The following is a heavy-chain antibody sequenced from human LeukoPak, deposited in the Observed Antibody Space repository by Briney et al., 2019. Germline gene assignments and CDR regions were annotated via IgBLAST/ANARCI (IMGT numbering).Heavy chain of an antibody. V-gene: IGHV4-34*01. D-gene: IGHD6-13*01. CDR3: AREYQGQQLLYPQYNWFEP. J-gene: IGHJ5*02. CDR2: INHSGST. Sequence: SETLSLTCAVYGGSFSGYYWSWIRQPPGKGLEWIGEINHSGSTNYNPSLKSRVTISVDTSKNQFSLKLSSVTAADTAVYYCAREYQGQQLLYPQYNWFEPWGQGALVAVSS. CDR1: GGSFSGYY.